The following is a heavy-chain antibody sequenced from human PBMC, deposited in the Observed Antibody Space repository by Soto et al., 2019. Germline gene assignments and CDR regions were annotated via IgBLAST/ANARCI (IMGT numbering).Heavy chain of an antibody. D-gene: IGHD3-22*01. J-gene: IGHJ4*03. CDR3: TRYYYESSGYYVY. V-gene: IGHV3-49*04. CDR1: GFNFANYA. Sequence: SGGSLRLSCTGSGFNFANYALTWVRQAPGKGLEWVGFIRGETNGGTADYAASLKGRITISRDDSKSIAYLKINSLQTEDTAVYYCTRYYYESSGYYVYWGQGTMVTVSS. CDR2: IRGETNGGTA.